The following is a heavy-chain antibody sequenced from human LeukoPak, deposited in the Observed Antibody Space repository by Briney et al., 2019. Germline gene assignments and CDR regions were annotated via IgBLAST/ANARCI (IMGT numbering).Heavy chain of an antibody. CDR3: ARGGVAAAGTSPYYYYGMDV. Sequence: KTSETLSLTCTVSGGSISSHYWSWIRQPPGKGLEWIGYIYYSGTTNYNPSLKSRVTISVDTSKNQFSLRLSSVTAADTAVYYCARGGVAAAGTSPYYYYGMDVWGQGSTVTVSS. CDR1: GGSISSHY. CDR2: IYYSGTT. J-gene: IGHJ6*02. V-gene: IGHV4-59*11. D-gene: IGHD6-13*01.